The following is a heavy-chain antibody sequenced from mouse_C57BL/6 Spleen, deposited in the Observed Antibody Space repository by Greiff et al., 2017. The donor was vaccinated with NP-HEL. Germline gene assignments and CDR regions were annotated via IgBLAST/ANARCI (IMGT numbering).Heavy chain of an antibody. CDR2: IDPETGGT. Sequence: VQLQQSGAELVRPGASVTLSCKASGYTFTDYEMHWVKQTPVHGLEWIGAIDPETGGTAYNQKFKGKAILTADKSSSTAYMELRSLTSEDSAVYYCTRGGYYGSSQYYFDYWGQGTTLTVSS. CDR3: TRGGYYGSSQYYFDY. V-gene: IGHV1-15*01. CDR1: GYTFTDYE. J-gene: IGHJ2*01. D-gene: IGHD1-1*01.